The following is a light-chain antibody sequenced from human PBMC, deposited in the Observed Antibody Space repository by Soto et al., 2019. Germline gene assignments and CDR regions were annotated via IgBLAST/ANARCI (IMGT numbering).Light chain of an antibody. Sequence: EIVLTQSPGTLSLSPGERVTLSCRASQSVSSSYLAWYQQKPGQAPRLLICDTSNRATGIPDRFSGSGSGTDFTLTISRREPEDFAVYYCQQYGTSPLTFGGGTKVEIK. CDR3: QQYGTSPLT. V-gene: IGKV3-20*01. CDR1: QSVSSSY. CDR2: DTS. J-gene: IGKJ4*01.